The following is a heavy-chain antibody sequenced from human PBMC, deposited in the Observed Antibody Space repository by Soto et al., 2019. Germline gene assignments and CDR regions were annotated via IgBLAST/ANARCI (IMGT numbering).Heavy chain of an antibody. J-gene: IGHJ4*02. CDR3: ARDGGRHSGGIDY. CDR2: IIPIFGTA. D-gene: IGHD1-26*01. CDR1: GGTFSSYS. Sequence: QVQLVQSGAEVKKPGSSVKVSCKASGGTFSSYSINWVRQAPGQGLEWMGEIIPIFGTANYAQKFQGRVTITADDSTSTAYMELSSLRSEDTAVYYGARDGGRHSGGIDYWGQGTLVTVSS. V-gene: IGHV1-69*01.